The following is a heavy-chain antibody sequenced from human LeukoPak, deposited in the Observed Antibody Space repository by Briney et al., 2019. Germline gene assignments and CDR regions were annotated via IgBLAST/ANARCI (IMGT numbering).Heavy chain of an antibody. D-gene: IGHD6-13*01. CDR3: AKTRPLDSSSWSHGDY. CDR2: ISSSSTII. Sequence: PGGSLRLSCATSGFTFSSYSMNWVRQAPGKGLEWVSYISSSSTIIHYADSVKGRFTISRDDAKNSLYLQMNSLRAEDTAVYYCAKTRPLDSSSWSHGDYWGQGTLVTVSS. J-gene: IGHJ4*02. V-gene: IGHV3-48*01. CDR1: GFTFSSYS.